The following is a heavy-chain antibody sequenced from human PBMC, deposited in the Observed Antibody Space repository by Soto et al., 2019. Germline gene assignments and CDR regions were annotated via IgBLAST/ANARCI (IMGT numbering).Heavy chain of an antibody. CDR1: GFTFSSYA. J-gene: IGHJ4*02. CDR2: ISGSGGST. D-gene: IGHD3-3*01. Sequence: EVQLLESGGGLVQPGGSLRLSCAASGFTFSSYAMSWVRQAPGKGLEWVSAISGSGGSTYYADSVKGRFTISRDNSKNTLYLQMNSLRAEDTAVYYCAKDRWIFGVVMSRGYFDYWGQGTLVTVSS. CDR3: AKDRWIFGVVMSRGYFDY. V-gene: IGHV3-23*01.